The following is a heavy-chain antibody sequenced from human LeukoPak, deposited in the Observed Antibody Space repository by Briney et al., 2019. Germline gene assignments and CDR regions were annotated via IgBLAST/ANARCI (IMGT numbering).Heavy chain of an antibody. J-gene: IGHJ6*03. CDR2: INAGNGNT. V-gene: IGHV1-3*01. Sequence: ASVKVSCKASGYTFTSYAMHWVRQAPGQRLEWMGWINAGNGNTKYSQKFQGRVTITRNTSISTAYMELSSLRSEDTAVYYCARVAGDSGYSYGGHYYYMDVWGKGTTVTVSS. CDR1: GYTFTSYA. CDR3: ARVAGDSGYSYGGHYYYMDV. D-gene: IGHD5-18*01.